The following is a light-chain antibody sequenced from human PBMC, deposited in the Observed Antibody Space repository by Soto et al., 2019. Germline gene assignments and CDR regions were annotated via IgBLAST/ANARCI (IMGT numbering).Light chain of an antibody. CDR2: ENN. CDR3: GTWDSSLSAYV. J-gene: IGLJ1*01. Sequence: SVLKRGPPGFPGPGQNVHFFLFCKKHIIGNNYVSWYQQLPGTAPKLLIYENNKRPSGIPDRFSGSKSGTSATLGITGLQTGDEADYYCGTWDSSLSAYVFGTVTKVNVL. CDR1: HIIGNNY. V-gene: IGLV1-51*02.